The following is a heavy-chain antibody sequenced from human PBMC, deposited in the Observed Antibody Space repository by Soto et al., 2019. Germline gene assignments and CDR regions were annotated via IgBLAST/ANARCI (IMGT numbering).Heavy chain of an antibody. CDR1: GFSFSGYA. Sequence: GGSLRLSCAASGFSFSGYAMSWVRQGPGKGLEWVSAISGSGGSTYYADSVKGRFTISRDNSKNTLYMQMNSLRAEDTAVYYCAKENWNYGYYGMDVWGQGTTVTVSS. J-gene: IGHJ6*02. D-gene: IGHD1-1*01. CDR2: ISGSGGST. CDR3: AKENWNYGYYGMDV. V-gene: IGHV3-23*01.